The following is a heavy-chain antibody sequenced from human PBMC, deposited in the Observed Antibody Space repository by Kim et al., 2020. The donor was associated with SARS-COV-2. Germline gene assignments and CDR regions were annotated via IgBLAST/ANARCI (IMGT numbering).Heavy chain of an antibody. V-gene: IGHV1-45*02. D-gene: IGHD6-13*01. Sequence: SVKVSCKASGYTFTYRYLHWVRQAPGQALEWMGWITPFNGNTNYAQKFQDRVTITRDRSMSTAYMELSSLRSEDTAMYYCATKYQGGSSFPGGMDVWGQGTTVTISS. J-gene: IGHJ6*02. CDR2: ITPFNGNT. CDR3: ATKYQGGSSFPGGMDV. CDR1: GYTFTYRY.